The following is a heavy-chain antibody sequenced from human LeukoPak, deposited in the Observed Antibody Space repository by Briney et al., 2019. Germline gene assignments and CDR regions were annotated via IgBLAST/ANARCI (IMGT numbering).Heavy chain of an antibody. CDR2: ISSSSGII. CDR1: GFTFNYYE. V-gene: IGHV3-48*03. D-gene: IGHD5-18*01. Sequence: GGSLRLSCAASGFTFNYYEMNWVRLAPGKGLEWVSYISSSSGIIYYADSVNGRFTISRDNAKNSLHLQMSSLRAEDTARYYCARLHIRGYRYGFDFWGQGTLVTVSS. CDR3: ARLHIRGYRYGFDF. J-gene: IGHJ4*02.